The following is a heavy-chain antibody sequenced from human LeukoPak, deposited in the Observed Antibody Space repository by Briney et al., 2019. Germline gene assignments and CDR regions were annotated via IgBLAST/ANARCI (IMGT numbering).Heavy chain of an antibody. J-gene: IGHJ5*02. CDR3: ARGGYCSGGSCYTPYNWFDP. V-gene: IGHV3-21*01. D-gene: IGHD2-15*01. CDR2: ISSSNIYI. CDR1: GFTFSSYI. Sequence: GGSLRLSCAASGFTFSSYIMNWVRQAPGKGLEWVSPISSSNIYIYYADSVKGRFTISRDNAKNSLYLQMNSLRAEDTAVYYCARGGYCSGGSCYTPYNWFDPWGQGTLVTVSS.